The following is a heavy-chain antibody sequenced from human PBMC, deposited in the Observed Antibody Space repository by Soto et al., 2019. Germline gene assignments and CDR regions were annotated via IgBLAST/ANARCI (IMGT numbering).Heavy chain of an antibody. V-gene: IGHV3-23*01. J-gene: IGHJ3*02. Sequence: EPQLLESGGGLGHPGGSLRLSCAASGFTFSSYGMSWVRQAPGKGLEWVAAISGSGVSTYYADSVRGRSMISRDNSKKTVDLQMNSLRAEDTAVYYCAKFYCISTMCQAPAAKSTGGFEIWGQGTLVTVSS. CDR1: GFTFSSYG. CDR2: ISGSGVST. D-gene: IGHD2-2*01. CDR3: AKFYCISTMCQAPAAKSTGGFEI.